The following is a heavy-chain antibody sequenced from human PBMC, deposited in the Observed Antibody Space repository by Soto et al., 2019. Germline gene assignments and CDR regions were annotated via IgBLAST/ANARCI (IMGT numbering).Heavy chain of an antibody. V-gene: IGHV5-51*01. CDR3: ARHASGGYCGGDCYSVGYYVMDV. CDR1: GYSFTSYW. Sequence: PRESLKISCKGSGYSFTSYWIGWVRQMPGKGLEWMGIIYPGDSDTRYSPSFQGQVTISADKSISTAYLQWSSLKASDTAMYYCARHASGGYCGGDCYSVGYYVMDVWGQGTTVTVSS. CDR2: IYPGDSDT. D-gene: IGHD2-21*02. J-gene: IGHJ6*02.